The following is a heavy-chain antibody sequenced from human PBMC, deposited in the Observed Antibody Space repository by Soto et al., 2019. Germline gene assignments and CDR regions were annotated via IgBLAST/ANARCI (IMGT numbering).Heavy chain of an antibody. CDR3: AGEVGRRVDY. CDR1: GYTFTSYD. Sequence: QVQLVQSGAEVKKPGASVKVSCKASGYTFTSYDINWVRQATGQGLEWMGWMNPNSGNTGYAQKFQGRVTMTRNTSISTAYRELGSLRYEDTAVFYCAGEVGRRVDYWGQEPLFTVSS. V-gene: IGHV1-8*01. CDR2: MNPNSGNT. J-gene: IGHJ4*02. D-gene: IGHD1-26*01.